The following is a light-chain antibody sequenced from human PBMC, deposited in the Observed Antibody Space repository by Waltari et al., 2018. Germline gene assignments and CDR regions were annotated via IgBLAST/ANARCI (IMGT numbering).Light chain of an antibody. CDR3: YTAADNTAV. CDR1: VLPTKY. Sequence: SFELTQPSSVSVSPGQTARLTCSGEVLPTKYARWFQQKPGQAPVLLIYKDNERPSGIPERFSGSASGTTVTLTISGAQVDDEADYYCYTAADNTAVFGGGTKLTVL. V-gene: IGLV3-27*01. CDR2: KDN. J-gene: IGLJ3*02.